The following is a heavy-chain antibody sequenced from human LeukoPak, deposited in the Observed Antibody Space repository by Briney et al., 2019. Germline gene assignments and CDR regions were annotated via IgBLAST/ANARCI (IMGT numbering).Heavy chain of an antibody. J-gene: IGHJ6*02. CDR2: ISGSGGST. CDR3: AKDQTGPYYYGMDV. V-gene: IGHV3-23*01. Sequence: PGGSLRLSCAASGFTFRSYAMSWVRQAPGKGLEWVSAISGSGGSTYYADSVKGRFTISRDNSKNTLYLQMNSLRAEDTAVYYCAKDQTGPYYYGMDVWGQGTTVTVSS. CDR1: GFTFRSYA.